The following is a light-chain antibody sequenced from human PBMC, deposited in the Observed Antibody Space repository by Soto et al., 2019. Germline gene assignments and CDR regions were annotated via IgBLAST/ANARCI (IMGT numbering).Light chain of an antibody. CDR3: LQHNSYPQT. CDR1: QGIRDA. Sequence: DIQMTQSPSSLSASVGDRVTITSRASQGIRDALGWYQQKPGKAPKRLIYAASSLQSGVPSRFSGSGSGTEFTLTISSLQPEDFATYYCLQHNSYPQTFGQGTKVEI. V-gene: IGKV1-17*01. CDR2: AAS. J-gene: IGKJ1*01.